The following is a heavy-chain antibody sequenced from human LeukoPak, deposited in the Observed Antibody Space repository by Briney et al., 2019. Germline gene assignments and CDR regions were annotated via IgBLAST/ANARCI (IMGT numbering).Heavy chain of an antibody. D-gene: IGHD4-17*01. CDR2: ISGSGGST. CDR3: AATVTTDPYYYGMDV. CDR1: GFTFSSYA. J-gene: IGHJ6*02. Sequence: GGSLRLSCAAPGFTFSSYAMSWVRQAPGKGLEWVSAISGSGGSTYYADSVKGRFTISRDNSKNTLYLQMNSLRAEDTAVYYCAATVTTDPYYYGMDVWGQGTTVTVSS. V-gene: IGHV3-23*01.